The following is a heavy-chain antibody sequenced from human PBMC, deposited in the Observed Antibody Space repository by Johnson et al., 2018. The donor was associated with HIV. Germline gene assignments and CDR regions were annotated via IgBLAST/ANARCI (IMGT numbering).Heavy chain of an antibody. D-gene: IGHD3-10*01. J-gene: IGHJ3*02. Sequence: VQLVESGGGLVQPGRSLRLSCVVSGFNFADYAMHWVRQAPGKGLEWVSGISWNSGSIGYADSVKGRCTISRDNAKNSLYLQMNSLRDEDTAIYFCAKDMGQWFGESPWAFDAFDIWGQGTMVTVSS. V-gene: IGHV3-9*01. CDR1: GFNFADYA. CDR3: AKDMGQWFGESPWAFDAFDI. CDR2: ISWNSGSI.